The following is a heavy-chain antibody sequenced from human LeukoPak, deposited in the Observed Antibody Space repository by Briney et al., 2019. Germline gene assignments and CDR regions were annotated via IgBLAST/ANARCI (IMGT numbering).Heavy chain of an antibody. V-gene: IGHV3-11*03. J-gene: IGHJ2*01. CDR1: GSTFRDYY. Sequence: GGSLRLSCAASGSTFRDYYMSWIRQAPGRGLEGVSYISSSSSSTNYADSVKGRFTISRDNAKNSLYLQMNSLRAEDTAVYYCARTNWGVWYFDLWGRGTLVTVSS. D-gene: IGHD7-27*01. CDR2: ISSSSSST. CDR3: ARTNWGVWYFDL.